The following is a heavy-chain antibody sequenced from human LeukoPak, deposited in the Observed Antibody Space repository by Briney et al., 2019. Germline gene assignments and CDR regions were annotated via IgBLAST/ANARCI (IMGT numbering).Heavy chain of an antibody. CDR3: AKGAYDYIEMGYFDD. CDR1: GFRFSNFA. Sequence: GGSLRLSRAASGFRFSNFAMSWVRQAPGKGLEWVSLIIGSSGDTLYADSVKGRFTISRDISKNRLYLQMNSLRAEDTALYYCAKGAYDYIEMGYFDDWGQGTLVTVSS. CDR2: IIGSSGDT. J-gene: IGHJ4*02. D-gene: IGHD5-12*01. V-gene: IGHV3-23*01.